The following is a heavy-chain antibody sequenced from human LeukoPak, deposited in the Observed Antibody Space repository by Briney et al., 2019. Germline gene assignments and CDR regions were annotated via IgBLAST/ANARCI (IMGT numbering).Heavy chain of an antibody. CDR3: ATRLRYFDWLFHDAFDI. Sequence: GGSLRLSCAASGFTFSSYSMNWVCQAPGKGLEWVSSISSRSSYIYYADSVKGRFTISRDNAKNSLYLQMNSLRAEDTAVYYCATRLRYFDWLFHDAFDIWGQGTMVTVSS. V-gene: IGHV3-21*01. D-gene: IGHD3-9*01. J-gene: IGHJ3*02. CDR1: GFTFSSYS. CDR2: ISSRSSYI.